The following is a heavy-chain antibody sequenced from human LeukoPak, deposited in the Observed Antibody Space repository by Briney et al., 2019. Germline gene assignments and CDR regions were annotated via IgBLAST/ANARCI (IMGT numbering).Heavy chain of an antibody. Sequence: GGPLRLSCAASGFTFSSYWMSWVRQAPGKGLEWVANIKEDGSEKYYVDFVKGRFTISRDNAKNTLYLRMNSLRAEDAAVHYCARGLGSTGGSFDLWGRGTLVTVSS. CDR1: GFTFSSYW. D-gene: IGHD2-8*02. J-gene: IGHJ2*01. CDR3: ARGLGSTGGSFDL. CDR2: IKEDGSEK. V-gene: IGHV3-7*01.